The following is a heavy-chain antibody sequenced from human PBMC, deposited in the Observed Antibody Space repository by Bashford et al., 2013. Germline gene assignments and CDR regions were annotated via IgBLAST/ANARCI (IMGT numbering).Heavy chain of an antibody. V-gene: IGHV1-69*01. CDR3: ATFGTPDYGMDV. D-gene: IGHD1-14*01. Sequence: WVRQAPGQGLEWMGGIIPIFGTANYAQKFQGRVTITADESTSTAYMELSSLRSEDTAVYYCATFGTPDYGMDVWGQGTTVTVSS. J-gene: IGHJ6*02. CDR2: IIPIFGTA.